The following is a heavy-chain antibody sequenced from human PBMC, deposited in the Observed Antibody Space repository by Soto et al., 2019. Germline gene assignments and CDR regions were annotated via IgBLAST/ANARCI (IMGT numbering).Heavy chain of an antibody. J-gene: IGHJ4*02. D-gene: IGHD5-12*01. CDR2: ISASGGTT. Sequence: EVQLLESGGGLVQPGGSLRLSCAASGFTFSSYGMTWVRQAPGKGLEWVSTISASGGTTYYADSVKGRFTISRDNSKNTLYLQMNSLRAVDTALYYCAKDRVGDGYTLDYWGQGTLVTVSS. V-gene: IGHV3-23*01. CDR1: GFTFSSYG. CDR3: AKDRVGDGYTLDY.